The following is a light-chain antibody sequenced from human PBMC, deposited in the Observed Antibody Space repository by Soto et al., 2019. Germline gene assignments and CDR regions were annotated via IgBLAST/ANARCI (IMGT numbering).Light chain of an antibody. Sequence: QSVLTQPASVSGSPGQSITISCTGTSRDVGGYNYVSWYQQHPGKAPKVMIYEVNKRPSGVPDRFSGSKSGNTASLTVSGLQTDDEADYYCSSSADSNNFYVFGTGTKLTVL. V-gene: IGLV2-8*01. J-gene: IGLJ1*01. CDR3: SSSADSNNFYV. CDR2: EVN. CDR1: SRDVGGYNY.